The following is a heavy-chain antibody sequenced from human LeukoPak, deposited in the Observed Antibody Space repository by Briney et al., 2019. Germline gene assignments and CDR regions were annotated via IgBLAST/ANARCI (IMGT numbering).Heavy chain of an antibody. D-gene: IGHD5-18*01. Sequence: PGGSLRLSCAASGFTFSSYNMNWVRQAPGKGLEWVSYISGSSSTIYYADSVKGRSTVSRDNAKNSLFLQMNSLRDEDTAVYYCARAVNTHTYGYHYWGQGTLVTVSS. CDR2: ISGSSSTI. CDR1: GFTFSSYN. J-gene: IGHJ4*02. CDR3: ARAVNTHTYGYHY. V-gene: IGHV3-48*02.